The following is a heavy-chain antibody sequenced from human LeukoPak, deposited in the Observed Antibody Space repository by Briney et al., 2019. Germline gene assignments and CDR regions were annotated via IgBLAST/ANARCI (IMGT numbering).Heavy chain of an antibody. CDR3: ARGFGVVTPIYYFDY. V-gene: IGHV1-69*13. Sequence: SVKVSCKASGYTFTSYAISWVRQAPGQGLEWMGGIIPIFGTANYAQKFQGRVTITADESTSTAYMELSSLRSEDTAVYYCARGFGVVTPIYYFDYWGQGTLVTVSS. CDR2: IIPIFGTA. D-gene: IGHD3-3*01. J-gene: IGHJ4*02. CDR1: GYTFTSYA.